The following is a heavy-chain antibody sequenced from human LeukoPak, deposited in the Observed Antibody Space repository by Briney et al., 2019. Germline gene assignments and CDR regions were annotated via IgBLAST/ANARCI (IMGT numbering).Heavy chain of an antibody. CDR2: ISGSGGST. CDR3: ALTLSLFGLAAAGKFDY. CDR1: GFTFSSYA. J-gene: IGHJ4*02. V-gene: IGHV3-23*01. Sequence: NPGGPLRLSCAASGFTFSSYAMSWVRQAPGKGLEWVSAISGSGGSTYYADSVKGRFTISRDNSKNTLYLQMNSLRAEDTAVYYCALTLSLFGLAAAGKFDYWGQGTLVTVSS. D-gene: IGHD6-13*01.